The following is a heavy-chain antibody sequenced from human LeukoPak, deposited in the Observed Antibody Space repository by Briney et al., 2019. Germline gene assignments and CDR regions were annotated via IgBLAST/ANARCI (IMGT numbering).Heavy chain of an antibody. CDR1: GFTFSSYA. Sequence: GGSLRLSCAASGFTFSSYAMSWVRQAPGKGLEWVSAISGSGGSTYYADSVKGRFTISRDNSKNTLYLQMNSLRAEDTAVYYCAKKGRYDFWNGYEDYWGQGTLVTVSS. CDR2: ISGSGGST. CDR3: AKKGRYDFWNGYEDY. J-gene: IGHJ4*02. D-gene: IGHD3-3*01. V-gene: IGHV3-23*01.